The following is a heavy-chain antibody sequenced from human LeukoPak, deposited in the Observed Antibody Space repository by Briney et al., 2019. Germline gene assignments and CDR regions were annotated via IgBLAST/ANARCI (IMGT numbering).Heavy chain of an antibody. Sequence: PGGSLRLSCAASGFTFSSYAMHWVRQAPGKGLEWVAVISYDGSNKYYADSVKGRFTISRDNSKNTLYLQMNSLRAEDTAVYYCERPLITMVRVVKTWYYYGMDVWGQGTTVTVSS. V-gene: IGHV3-30-3*01. CDR1: GFTFSSYA. D-gene: IGHD3-10*01. J-gene: IGHJ6*02. CDR3: ERPLITMVRVVKTWYYYGMDV. CDR2: ISYDGSNK.